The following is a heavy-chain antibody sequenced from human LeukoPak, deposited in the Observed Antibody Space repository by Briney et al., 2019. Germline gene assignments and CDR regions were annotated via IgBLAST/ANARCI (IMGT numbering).Heavy chain of an antibody. CDR1: GFSFSSNT. D-gene: IGHD2/OR15-2a*01. Sequence: GGSLRLSCAGSGFSFSSNTMSWVRQAPGRGLEWVSAISNNGGRTDYADSVKGRFTISRDNSKSTLYLHMDSLKAEDTAVYYCARDEDTSALSEYWGQGTLVTVSS. J-gene: IGHJ4*02. CDR2: ISNNGGRT. V-gene: IGHV3-23*01. CDR3: ARDEDTSALSEY.